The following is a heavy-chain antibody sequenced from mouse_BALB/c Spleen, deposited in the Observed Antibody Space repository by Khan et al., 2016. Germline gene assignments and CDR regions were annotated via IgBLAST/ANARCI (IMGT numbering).Heavy chain of an antibody. V-gene: IGHV1S135*01. CDR1: GYSFTSYY. Sequence: IQLVQSGPELMKPGASVKISCKASGYSFTSYYMHWVKQSHGKSLEWIGYIDPFNGGTSYNQKFKGKTTLTVGKSSRTAYMHLRSLASEDSAVYYCASSTQSFYAMDYWGQGTSVTVSS. D-gene: IGHD1-1*01. CDR3: ASSTQSFYAMDY. J-gene: IGHJ4*01. CDR2: IDPFNGGT.